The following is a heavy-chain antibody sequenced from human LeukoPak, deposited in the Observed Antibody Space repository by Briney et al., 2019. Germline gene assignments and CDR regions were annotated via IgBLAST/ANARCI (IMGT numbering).Heavy chain of an antibody. J-gene: IGHJ4*02. CDR3: ARENWGAFDC. CDR2: IFKSGTT. CDR1: GFTFSSYA. V-gene: IGHV3-66*01. D-gene: IGHD7-27*01. Sequence: GRSLRLSCAASGFTFSSYAMHWVRQAPGKGLEWVSAIFKSGTTYYADSVKDRFTISRDNSKNTLYLQMNTLRAEDTAVYYCARENWGAFDCWGQGTLVTVSS.